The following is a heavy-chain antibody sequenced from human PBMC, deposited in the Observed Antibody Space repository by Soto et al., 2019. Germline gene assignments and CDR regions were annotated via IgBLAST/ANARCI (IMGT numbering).Heavy chain of an antibody. CDR2: IKSKTDGGTT. D-gene: IGHD3-3*01. J-gene: IGHJ4*02. CDR1: GFTFSNAW. V-gene: IGHV3-15*01. Sequence: GGSLRLSCAASGFTFSNAWMSWVRQAPGKGLEWVGRIKSKTDGGTTDYAAPVKGRFTISRDDSKNTLYLQMNSLKTEATAVYYCTTGTHVRYYDFWSGYSVDYFDYWGQGTLVTVSS. CDR3: TTGTHVRYYDFWSGYSVDYFDY.